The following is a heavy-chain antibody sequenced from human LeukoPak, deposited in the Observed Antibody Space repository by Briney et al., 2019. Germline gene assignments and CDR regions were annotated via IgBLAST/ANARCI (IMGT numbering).Heavy chain of an antibody. CDR1: GGTFSSYA. J-gene: IGHJ4*02. CDR2: IIPIFGTA. CDR3: ASGYQLLSAYFDY. V-gene: IGHV1-69*13. D-gene: IGHD2-2*01. Sequence: SVKVSCKASGGTFSSYAISWVRQAPGQGLEWMGGIIPIFGTANYAQKFQGRVTITADESTSTAYMELSSLRSEDTAVYYCASGYQLLSAYFDYWGQGTLVTVSS.